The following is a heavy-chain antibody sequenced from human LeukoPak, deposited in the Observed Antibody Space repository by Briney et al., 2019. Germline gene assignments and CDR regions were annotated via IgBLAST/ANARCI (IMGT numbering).Heavy chain of an antibody. CDR1: GGPISSSSYY. D-gene: IGHD1-26*01. V-gene: IGHV4-39*01. Sequence: SETLSLTCTVSGGPISSSSYYWGWIPQPPGKGLAWIGSIYYSGSTYYNPSLKGRLTISVDTSKNQFSLKLSSVTAADTAVYYCAALGSYDHFDYWGQGTLVTVSS. J-gene: IGHJ4*02. CDR2: IYYSGST. CDR3: AALGSYDHFDY.